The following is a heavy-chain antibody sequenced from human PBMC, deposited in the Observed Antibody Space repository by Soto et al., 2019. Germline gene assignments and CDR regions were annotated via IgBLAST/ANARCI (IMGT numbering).Heavy chain of an antibody. CDR3: ARDFDDILTGYYKGGFDD. J-gene: IGHJ4*02. D-gene: IGHD3-9*01. CDR2: IIPIFGTP. CDR1: GGTFSSYA. Sequence: SVKVSCKASGGTFSSYAISWVRQAPGQGLEWMGGIIPIFGTPNYAQKFQGRVTITADESTSTAYMELSSLRSEDTAVYYCARDFDDILTGYYKGGFDDWGQGTLVTVSS. V-gene: IGHV1-69*13.